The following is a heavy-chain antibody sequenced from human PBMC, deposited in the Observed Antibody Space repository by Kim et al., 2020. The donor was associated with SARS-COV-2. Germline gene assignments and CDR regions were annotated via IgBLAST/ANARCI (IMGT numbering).Heavy chain of an antibody. J-gene: IGHJ2*01. V-gene: IGHV3-7*01. CDR1: GFTFSSYW. CDR3: ATLSGSSWYLDL. D-gene: IGHD1-26*01. Sequence: GGSLRLSCAASGFTFSSYWMSWVRQAPGKGLEWVANIKQDVTEKYYVDSVKGRFTISRDNAKNSVYLQMNSLRAEDTAVYYCATLSGSSWYLDLWGRGTLVTVSS. CDR2: IKQDVTEK.